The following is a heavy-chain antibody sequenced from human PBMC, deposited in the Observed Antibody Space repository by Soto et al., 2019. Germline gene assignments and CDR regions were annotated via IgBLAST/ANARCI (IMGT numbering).Heavy chain of an antibody. D-gene: IGHD3-22*01. Sequence: GGSLRLSCAVSGFTFRNHWMDWARQAPGKGLEWVAIISYDGNYKHHADSVKGRFTISRDNSKNTLYLQMNSLRAEDTAVYYCGKVSTYYYDSTFDFWGQGTLVTVSS. CDR2: ISYDGNYK. J-gene: IGHJ4*02. CDR1: GFTFRNHW. CDR3: GKVSTYYYDSTFDF. V-gene: IGHV3-30*18.